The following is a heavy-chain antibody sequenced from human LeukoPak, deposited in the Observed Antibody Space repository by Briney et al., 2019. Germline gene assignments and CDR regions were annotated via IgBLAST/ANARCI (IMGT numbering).Heavy chain of an antibody. D-gene: IGHD2-2*01. CDR1: GFTFSSYW. CDR3: ARDIVVVPAAMRY. CDR2: INNDGSST. Sequence: PGGSLRLSCAASGFTFSSYWMYWVRQAPGKGLVWVSRINNDGSSTVYADSVKGRFTISRDNAKNTLYLQMNSLRAEDTAVYYCARDIVVVPAAMRYWGQGTLVTVSS. J-gene: IGHJ4*02. V-gene: IGHV3-74*01.